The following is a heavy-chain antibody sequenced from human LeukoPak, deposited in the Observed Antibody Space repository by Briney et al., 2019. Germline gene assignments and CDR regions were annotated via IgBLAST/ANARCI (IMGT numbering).Heavy chain of an antibody. CDR3: AKDIGSGSYYYFDY. Sequence: GGSLRLSCAASGFTFDDYAMHWVRQAPGKGLEWVSGISWNSGSIGYADSVKGRFTISRDNAKNSLYLQMNSLRAEDTALYYCAKDIGSGSYYYFDYWGQGTLVTVSS. CDR1: GFTFDDYA. V-gene: IGHV3-9*01. D-gene: IGHD3-10*01. J-gene: IGHJ4*02. CDR2: ISWNSGSI.